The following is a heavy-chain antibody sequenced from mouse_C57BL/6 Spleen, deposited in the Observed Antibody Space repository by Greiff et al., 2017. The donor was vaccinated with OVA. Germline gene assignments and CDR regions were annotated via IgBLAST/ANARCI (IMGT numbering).Heavy chain of an antibody. J-gene: IGHJ4*01. CDR3: ARKEDYGSSPYAMDY. D-gene: IGHD1-1*01. Sequence: VKLVESGPGLVQPSQSLSITCTVSGFSLTSYGVHWVRQSPGKGLEWLGVIWSGGSTDYNAAFISRLSISKDNSKSQVFFKMNSLQADDTAIYYCARKEDYGSSPYAMDYWGQGTSVTVSS. V-gene: IGHV2-2*01. CDR2: IWSGGST. CDR1: GFSLTSYG.